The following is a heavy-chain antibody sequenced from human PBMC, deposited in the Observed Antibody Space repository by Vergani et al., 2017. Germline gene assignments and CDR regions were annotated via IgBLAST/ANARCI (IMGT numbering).Heavy chain of an antibody. CDR1: GFTFSSYW. CDR3: AREGAPHDAFDI. D-gene: IGHD3-16*01. CDR2: INSDGSST. V-gene: IGHV3-74*01. Sequence: VQLVESGGGVVQPGGSLRLSCAASGFTFSSYWTHWVRQAPGKGLVWVSRINSDGSSTSYADSVKGRFTISRDNAKNTLYLQMNSLRAEDTAVYYCAREGAPHDAFDIWGQGTMVTVSS. J-gene: IGHJ3*02.